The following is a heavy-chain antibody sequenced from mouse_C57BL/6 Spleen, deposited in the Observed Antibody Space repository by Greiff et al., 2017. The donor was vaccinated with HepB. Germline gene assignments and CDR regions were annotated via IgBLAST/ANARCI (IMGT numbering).Heavy chain of an antibody. D-gene: IGHD3-2*02. CDR1: GFTFSSYT. CDR2: ISGGGGNT. J-gene: IGHJ3*01. V-gene: IGHV5-9*01. Sequence: EVQLVESGGGLVKPGGSLKLSCAASGFTFSSYTMSWVRQTPEKRLEWVATISGGGGNTYYPDSVKGRFTISRDNAKNTLYLQMSSLRSEDTALYYCARQGGAQATAWFGYWGQGTLVTVSA. CDR3: ARQGGAQATAWFGY.